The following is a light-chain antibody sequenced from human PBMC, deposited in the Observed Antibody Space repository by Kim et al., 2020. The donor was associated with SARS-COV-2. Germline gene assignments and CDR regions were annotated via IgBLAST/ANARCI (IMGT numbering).Light chain of an antibody. V-gene: IGLV2-11*01. J-gene: IGLJ1*01. CDR1: SSVVGGYNH. Sequence: QSVLTQPRSVSGSPGQSVTISCTGTSSVVGGYNHVSWYQKHPGKAPKLIISDVSERPSGVPDRFSACKSGNTASLTISGLQVEDEGDYYCCSFAGPDIYIFGSGTKVTVL. CDR3: CSFAGPDIYI. CDR2: DVS.